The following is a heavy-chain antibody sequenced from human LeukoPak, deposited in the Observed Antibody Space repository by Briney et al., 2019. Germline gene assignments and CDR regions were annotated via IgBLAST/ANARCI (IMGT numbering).Heavy chain of an antibody. V-gene: IGHV4-59*11. CDR1: GGSINSHY. Sequence: PSETLSLTCIVSGGSINSHYWSWIRQLPGKGLEWIGDIHYTGTTKYNPSVKSRVTISIDTSKNQFSLELSSVTAADTAVYYCARIAAAGTNNGFDYWGQGTLVTVSS. D-gene: IGHD6-13*01. CDR2: IHYTGTT. CDR3: ARIAAAGTNNGFDY. J-gene: IGHJ4*02.